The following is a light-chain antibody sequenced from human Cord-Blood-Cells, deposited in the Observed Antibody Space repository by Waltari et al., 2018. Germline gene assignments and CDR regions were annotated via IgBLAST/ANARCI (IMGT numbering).Light chain of an antibody. J-gene: IGLJ2*01. V-gene: IGLV2-14*01. Sequence: QSALTQPASVSGSPGQSITISCTGTSSDVGGYNYVSWYQQHPGKAPKLMIYDVSNRPSGFSKRFSCSKPANTASLTISGLQAEDEADYYGSSYTSSSPGVFGGGTKLTVL. CDR1: SSDVGGYNY. CDR2: DVS. CDR3: SSYTSSSPGV.